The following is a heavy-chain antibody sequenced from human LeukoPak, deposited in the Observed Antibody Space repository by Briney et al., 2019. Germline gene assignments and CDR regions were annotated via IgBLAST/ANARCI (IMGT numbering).Heavy chain of an antibody. J-gene: IGHJ3*02. CDR2: ITYDGSNK. Sequence: GGSLRLSCEASGFTFSSYGMHWVRQTPGKGLEWVAVITYDGSNKYYADSVKGRFTISRDNSKNTLYLQMNSLRTEDTAVYYCAKWGGDIWGQGTMVTVSS. CDR3: AKWGGDI. V-gene: IGHV3-30*18. D-gene: IGHD3-16*01. CDR1: GFTFSSYG.